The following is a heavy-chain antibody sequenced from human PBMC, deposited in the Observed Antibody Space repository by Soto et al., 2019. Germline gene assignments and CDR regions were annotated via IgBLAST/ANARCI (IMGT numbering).Heavy chain of an antibody. V-gene: IGHV1-69*14. J-gene: IGHJ4*02. CDR3: ASVEMATIPGLYYFDY. CDR1: GGTFSSYA. CDR2: IIPIFGTA. D-gene: IGHD5-12*01. Sequence: QVQLVQSGAEVKKPGSSVKVSCKASGGTFSSYAISWVRQAPGQGLEWMGGIIPIFGTANYAQKFQGRVTITXXKXTXXAYMELSSLRSEDTAVYYCASVEMATIPGLYYFDYWGQGTLVTVSS.